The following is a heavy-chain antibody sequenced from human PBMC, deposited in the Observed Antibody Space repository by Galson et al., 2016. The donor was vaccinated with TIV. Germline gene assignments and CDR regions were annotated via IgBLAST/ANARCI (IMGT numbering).Heavy chain of an antibody. CDR3: ARQGGDTMVRGVIRDWFDP. J-gene: IGHJ5*02. D-gene: IGHD3-10*01. Sequence: ETLSLTCTVSGGSISSSIFYWGWIRQPPGKGLEWIGTIYDSGTTYYNPSLESRVTISIDTSNNQFSLRLRSVTAADTATYYCARQGGDTMVRGVIRDWFDPWGQGTLVTVSS. V-gene: IGHV4-39*01. CDR2: IYDSGTT. CDR1: GGSISSSIFY.